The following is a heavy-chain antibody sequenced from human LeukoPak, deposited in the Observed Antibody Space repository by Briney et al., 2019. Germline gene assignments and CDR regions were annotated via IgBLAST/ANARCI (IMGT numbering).Heavy chain of an antibody. CDR3: ARGHQNVLRLWYYMDV. J-gene: IGHJ6*03. CDR2: INHSGGT. Sequence: SETLSLTCAVYGGSFSGYYWSWIRQPPGKELEWIGEINHSGGTNYNPSLKSRVTISVDTSKNQFSLKLSSVTAADTAVYYCARGHQNVLRLWYYMDVWGKGTTVTVSS. D-gene: IGHD2-8*01. V-gene: IGHV4-34*01. CDR1: GGSFSGYY.